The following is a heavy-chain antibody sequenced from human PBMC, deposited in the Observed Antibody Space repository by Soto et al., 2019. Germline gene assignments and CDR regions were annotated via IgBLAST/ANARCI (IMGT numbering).Heavy chain of an antibody. D-gene: IGHD1-7*01. J-gene: IGHJ6*03. CDR2: TYYRSRWYN. CDR3: AGTTSHHRLYMDV. CDR1: GDSVSSNSAA. V-gene: IGHV6-1*01. Sequence: PSQTLSLTCVISGDSVSSNSAAWNWIRLSQSRGLEWLARTYYRSRWYNDYAVSVRSRITVNPDTSKNQFSLQLTSVTPEDTAVYYFAGTTSHHRLYMDVSGKGATVTVSS.